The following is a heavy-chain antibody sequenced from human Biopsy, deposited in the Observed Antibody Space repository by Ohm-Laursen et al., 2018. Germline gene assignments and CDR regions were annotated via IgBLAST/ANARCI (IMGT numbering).Heavy chain of an antibody. V-gene: IGHV4-59*02. J-gene: IGHJ1*01. Sequence: SQTLSLTCTVSGDSVTKYYWSWIRRPPGKGLEWIGHISHTGYTSYKSSLKSRVTISLDTSRKHFSLRLTSLAAADTAVYYCARGSNEYGGLYFPHWGQGTLVTVSS. CDR2: ISHTGYT. CDR3: ARGSNEYGGLYFPH. D-gene: IGHD4-23*01. CDR1: GDSVTKYY.